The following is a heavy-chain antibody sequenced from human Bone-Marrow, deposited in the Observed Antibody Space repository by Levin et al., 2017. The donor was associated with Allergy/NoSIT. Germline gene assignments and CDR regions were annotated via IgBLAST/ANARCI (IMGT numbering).Heavy chain of an antibody. CDR2: IRYSGDTI. V-gene: IGHV3-48*02. D-gene: IGHD5-18*01. CDR1: GFTFSSYS. CDR3: ARDVGHSYVDFDF. J-gene: IGHJ4*02. Sequence: PGGSLRLSCAASGFTFSSYSMNWVRQAPGKGLEWVSYIRYSGDTIYYADSVKGRFTISRDNAKSSLYLQMNSLRDEDTAVYYCARDVGHSYVDFDFWGQGTLVTVSS.